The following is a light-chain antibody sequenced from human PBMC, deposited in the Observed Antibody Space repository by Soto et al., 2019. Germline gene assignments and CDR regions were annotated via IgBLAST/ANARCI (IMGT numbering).Light chain of an antibody. CDR1: QSVSSSY. V-gene: IGKV3-20*01. J-gene: IGKJ2*01. Sequence: EIVLTQSPGTLSLSPGERATLSCRASQSVSSSYLVWYQQKPGQAPRLLIQGASSRATGIPDRFIGSGSGTDFTLTISRLEPEDFAVYYCQVYGSSTGRTFGQGTKLEIK. CDR3: QVYGSSTGRT. CDR2: GAS.